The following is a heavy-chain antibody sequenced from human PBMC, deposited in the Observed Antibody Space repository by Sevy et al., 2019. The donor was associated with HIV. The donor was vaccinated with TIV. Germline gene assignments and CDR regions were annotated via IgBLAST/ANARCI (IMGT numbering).Heavy chain of an antibody. Sequence: SETLSLTCTVSGGSIRRYYWSWIRQPPGKGLEWIGYIYNSGNTNYNPSLKSRVTISVDTSKNQFSLRLSSVTAADTAVYYGARIFDSEGAFDLWGQGTMVTVSS. CDR3: ARIFDSEGAFDL. CDR1: GGSIRRYY. D-gene: IGHD2-21*01. J-gene: IGHJ3*01. CDR2: IYNSGNT. V-gene: IGHV4-59*13.